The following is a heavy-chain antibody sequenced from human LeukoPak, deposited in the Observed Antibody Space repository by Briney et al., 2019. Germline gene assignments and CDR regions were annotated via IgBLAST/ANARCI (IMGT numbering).Heavy chain of an antibody. J-gene: IGHJ1*01. Sequence: GGSLRLSCAASGFTFSSYSMNWVRQAPGKGLEWVSSISTSSSYIYYADSVKGRFTISRDNARNSLYLQMNTLRAEDTAVYYCAGRTVTPYYHDSSGFHLQYWGQGTLVTVS. V-gene: IGHV3-21*04. CDR2: ISTSSSYI. D-gene: IGHD3-22*01. CDR3: AGRTVTPYYHDSSGFHLQY. CDR1: GFTFSSYS.